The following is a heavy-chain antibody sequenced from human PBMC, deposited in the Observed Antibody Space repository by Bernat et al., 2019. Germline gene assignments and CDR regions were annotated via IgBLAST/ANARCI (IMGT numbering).Heavy chain of an antibody. Sequence: EVQLLESGGGLVQPGGSLRLSCAASGFTFSSYAMSWARQAPGKGLEWVGFIRSKAYGGTTEYAASVKGRFTISRDDSKSIAYLQMNSLKTEDTAVYYCTREGGAARPVDGKTDYWGQGTLVTVSS. D-gene: IGHD6-6*01. J-gene: IGHJ4*02. CDR3: TREGGAARPVDGKTDY. CDR1: GFTFSSYA. CDR2: IRSKAYGGTT. V-gene: IGHV3-49*04.